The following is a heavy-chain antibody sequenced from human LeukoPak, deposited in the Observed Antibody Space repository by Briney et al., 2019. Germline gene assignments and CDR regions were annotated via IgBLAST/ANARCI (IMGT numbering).Heavy chain of an antibody. V-gene: IGHV3-7*01. CDR3: ARDRTGNNDFWSGYTTFFDY. Sequence: GGSLRLSCAASTFTFTSYWMSWVRQAPGKGLEWVAKINKDGCEKYYVDSVKGRFTISRDNAKNSLYLQMNSLRAEDTAVYYCARDRTGNNDFWSGYTTFFDYWGQGTLVTVSS. CDR2: INKDGCEK. D-gene: IGHD3-3*01. CDR1: TFTFTSYW. J-gene: IGHJ4*02.